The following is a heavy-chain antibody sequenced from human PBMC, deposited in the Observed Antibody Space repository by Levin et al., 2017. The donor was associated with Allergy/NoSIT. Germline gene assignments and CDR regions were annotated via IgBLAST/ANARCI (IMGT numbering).Heavy chain of an antibody. CDR2: VYYSGTT. CDR3: ARSSGGAFFDY. J-gene: IGHJ4*02. V-gene: IGHV4-59*08. Sequence: SQTLSLTCSLSGGSINGYYWNWLRQPPGKGLEWLGSVYYSGTTNYKPSLRSRVTMSADMSKNQFSLRLRSVTAADTAVYFCARSSGGAFFDYWGQGALVTVSS. D-gene: IGHD6-6*01. CDR1: GGSINGYY.